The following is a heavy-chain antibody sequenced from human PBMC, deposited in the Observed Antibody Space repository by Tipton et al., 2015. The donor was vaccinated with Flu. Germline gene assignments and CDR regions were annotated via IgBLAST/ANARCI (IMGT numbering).Heavy chain of an antibody. J-gene: IGHJ3*02. CDR1: GYSISSGYY. CDR3: VRDVSGGWDPNDVFDI. CDR2: VYHDGST. V-gene: IGHV4-38-2*02. Sequence: TLSLTCTVSGYSISSGYYWGLIRQPPGKGLEWIGSVYHDGSTNYNPSLKSRVTISVDTSTSKNHFSLNLRSVTAADTGIYYCVRDVSGGWDPNDVFDIWGQGTMVTVSS. D-gene: IGHD6-19*01.